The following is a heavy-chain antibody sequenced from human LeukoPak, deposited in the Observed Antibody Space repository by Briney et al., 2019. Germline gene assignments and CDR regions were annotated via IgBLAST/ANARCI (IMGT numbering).Heavy chain of an antibody. J-gene: IGHJ4*02. Sequence: GGSLRLSCAASGFTFSSYAMSWVRQAPGKGLEWVSAISGSGGSTYYADSVKGRFTISGDNSKNTLYLQMNSLRAEDAAVYYCAKDSSSSFDYWGQGTLVTVSS. CDR1: GFTFSSYA. V-gene: IGHV3-23*01. CDR3: AKDSSSSFDY. CDR2: ISGSGGST. D-gene: IGHD6-13*01.